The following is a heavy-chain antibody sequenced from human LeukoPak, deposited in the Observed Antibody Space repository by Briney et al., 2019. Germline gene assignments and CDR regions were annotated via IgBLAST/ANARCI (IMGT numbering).Heavy chain of an antibody. CDR3: STWAFYHGLDV. V-gene: IGHV3-43*02. J-gene: IGHJ6*02. CDR2: IHADGGRT. Sequence: PGGSLRLSCAASGFAFADYAMHWVRQIPGKRLECVAHIHADGGRTFYADSVKCRFTVSRDNGKNSLFLQMDSLTSDDTALYYCSTWAFYHGLDVWGQGATVIVSS. CDR1: GFAFADYA. D-gene: IGHD2/OR15-2a*01.